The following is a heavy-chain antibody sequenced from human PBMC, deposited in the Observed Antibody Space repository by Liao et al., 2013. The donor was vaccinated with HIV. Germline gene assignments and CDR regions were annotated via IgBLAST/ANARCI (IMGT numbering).Heavy chain of an antibody. V-gene: IGHV4-61*02. Sequence: QVRLQESGPGLVKPSQTLSLTCTVSGDLIRRDNYYWTWIRQPAGKGLEWIGHIYTGMSTTGTTNYNPSLKSRVTISIDTSKNQFSLKLSSVTAADTAVYYCARDRGDIDAFDIWGQGTMVTVSS. CDR2: IYTGMSTTGTT. CDR1: GDLIRRDNYY. D-gene: IGHD3-10*01. CDR3: ARDRGDIDAFDI. J-gene: IGHJ3*02.